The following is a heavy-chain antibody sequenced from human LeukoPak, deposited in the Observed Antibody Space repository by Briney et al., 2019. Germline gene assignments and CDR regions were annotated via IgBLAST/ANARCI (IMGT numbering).Heavy chain of an antibody. D-gene: IGHD1-26*01. J-gene: IGHJ4*02. CDR1: GFTFSSYA. Sequence: GGSLRLSCAASGFTFSSYAMHWVRQAPGKGLEWVAVIWYGGNNQYYTDSVKGRFTISRDNSKNTLYLQMNSLKTEDTAVYYCAKDNGGGYSGLDFWGQGALVTVSS. CDR3: AKDNGGGYSGLDF. V-gene: IGHV3-30*02. CDR2: IWYGGNNQ.